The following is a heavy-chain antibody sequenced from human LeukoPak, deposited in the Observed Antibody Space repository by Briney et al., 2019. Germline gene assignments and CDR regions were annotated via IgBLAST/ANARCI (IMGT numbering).Heavy chain of an antibody. CDR1: GGSISSYY. V-gene: IGHV4-59*01. Sequence: PSETPSLTCTVSGGSISSYYWSWIRQPPGKGLEWIGYIYYSGSTNYNPSLKSRVTISVDTSKNQFSLKLSSVTAADTAVYYCARYHSSSWYYGDYGMDVWGKGTTVTVSS. D-gene: IGHD6-13*01. CDR3: ARYHSSSWYYGDYGMDV. J-gene: IGHJ6*04. CDR2: IYYSGST.